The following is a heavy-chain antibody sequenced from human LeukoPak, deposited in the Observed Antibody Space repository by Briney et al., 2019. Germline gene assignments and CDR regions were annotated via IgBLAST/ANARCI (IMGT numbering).Heavy chain of an antibody. J-gene: IGHJ4*02. V-gene: IGHV1-18*01. CDR2: ISVYNGNT. CDR1: GYIFTSYG. D-gene: IGHD3-22*01. Sequence: ASVKVSCKASGYIFTSYGISWVRQAPGQGLEWMGWISVYNGNTNYAQKLQGRVTMTTDTSTSTAYMELRSLRSDDTAVYYCANDLYYYDSSGYSPFDYWGQGTLVTVSS. CDR3: ANDLYYYDSSGYSPFDY.